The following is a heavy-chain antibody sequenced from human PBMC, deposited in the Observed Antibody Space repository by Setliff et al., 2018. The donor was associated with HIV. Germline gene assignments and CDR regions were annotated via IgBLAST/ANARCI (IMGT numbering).Heavy chain of an antibody. J-gene: IGHJ2*01. CDR3: ARHQGKYYDSSGYSGWFFDL. CDR1: GGSISSYY. V-gene: IGHV4-59*08. Sequence: SETLSLTCTGSGGSISSYYWSWIRQPPGKGLEWIGYVYYTGSTNYNPSLKSRVTISIDTSKNQFSLKLSSVTAADTAVYYCARHQGKYYDSSGYSGWFFDLWGRGTLVTV. CDR2: VYYTGST. D-gene: IGHD3-22*01.